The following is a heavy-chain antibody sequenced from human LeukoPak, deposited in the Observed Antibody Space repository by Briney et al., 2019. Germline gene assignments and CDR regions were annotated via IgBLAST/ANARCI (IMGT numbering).Heavy chain of an antibody. CDR1: GFTFSDYW. CDR3: AKGSIVAAAPYYYAMDV. CDR2: ITWDGGRT. J-gene: IGHJ6*02. V-gene: IGHV3-43*01. D-gene: IGHD2-2*01. Sequence: GGSLRLSCAASGFTFSDYWMHWVRQAPGKGLEWVSMITWDGGRTDYADSVKGRFTISRDNSGRSLILQMNTLRTEDTALYYCAKGSIVAAAPYYYAMDVWGQGTTVTVSS.